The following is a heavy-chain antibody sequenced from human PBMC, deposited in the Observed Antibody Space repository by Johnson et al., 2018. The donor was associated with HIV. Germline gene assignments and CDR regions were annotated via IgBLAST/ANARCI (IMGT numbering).Heavy chain of an antibody. D-gene: IGHD4-17*01. CDR2: IYSGGST. J-gene: IGHJ3*02. V-gene: IGHV3-66*02. CDR3: AKDRTDYGDYVSAFDI. CDR1: GFTVSSNY. Sequence: VQLVESGGGLVQPGGSLRLSCAASGFTVSSNYMSWVRQAPGKGLEWVSVIYSGGSTYYADSVKGRFTISRDNSKNTLYLQMNSLKFEDTAVYCCAKDRTDYGDYVSAFDIWGQGTMVTVSS.